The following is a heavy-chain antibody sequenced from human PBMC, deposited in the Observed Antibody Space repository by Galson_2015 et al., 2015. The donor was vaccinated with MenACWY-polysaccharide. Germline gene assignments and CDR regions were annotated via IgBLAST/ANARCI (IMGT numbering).Heavy chain of an antibody. CDR3: TTGGGSYTVWPGGGFDI. CDR2: IRSKTDGGTT. V-gene: IGHV3-15*01. D-gene: IGHD3-16*01. CDR1: GFTFSNAW. J-gene: IGHJ3*02. Sequence: SLRLSCAASGFTFSNAWMNWVRQAPGKGLEWIGRIRSKTDGGTTDYAAPAKGRFTISRDDSTNTLYLQMNSLKTEDTAMYYCTTGGGSYTVWPGGGFDIGAKGTMLPVSS.